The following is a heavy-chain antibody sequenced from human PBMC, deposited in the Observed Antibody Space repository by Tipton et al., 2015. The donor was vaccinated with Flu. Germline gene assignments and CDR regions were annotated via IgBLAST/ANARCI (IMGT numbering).Heavy chain of an antibody. D-gene: IGHD4-11*01. V-gene: IGHV4-61*09. Sequence: LRLSCTVSGGSISRGHYYWSWIRQPAGKGLEWIGQIYVSGTTYYNPSLMSRVTISLDTSKSQFSLKLSSVTAADTAVYYCARRDYSNYVSDPKSWFDPWGQGTLVAVSS. CDR1: GGSISRGHYY. CDR3: ARRDYSNYVSDPKSWFDP. J-gene: IGHJ5*02. CDR2: IYVSGTT.